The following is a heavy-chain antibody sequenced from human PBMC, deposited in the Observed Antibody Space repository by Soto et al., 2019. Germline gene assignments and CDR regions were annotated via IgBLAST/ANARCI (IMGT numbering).Heavy chain of an antibody. V-gene: IGHV4-34*01. CDR1: GGSFSGDY. CDR2: INHSGST. J-gene: IGHJ4*02. CDR3: ARSRRALVRGAPGY. D-gene: IGHD3-10*01. Sequence: QVQLQQWGAGLLKPSETLSLTCAVYGGSFSGDYWSWIRQPPGKGLEWIGEINHSGSTNYNPSLKSRGTISVDTSKNQFSLKLSSVTAADPAMYYCARSRRALVRGAPGYWGQGTLVTVSS.